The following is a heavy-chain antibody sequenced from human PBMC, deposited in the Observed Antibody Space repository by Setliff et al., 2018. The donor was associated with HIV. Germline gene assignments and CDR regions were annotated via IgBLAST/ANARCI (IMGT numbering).Heavy chain of an antibody. CDR1: GGSISSSSYY. CDR2: IYYGGST. CDR3: ARHKDPPGSRWIFYYYYMDL. V-gene: IGHV4-39*01. Sequence: PSETLSLTCTVSGGSISSSSYYWGWIRQPPGKGLEWIGSIYYGGSTSYNPSLSSRLTISVDTSKNQVSLRLSSVTAADTGVYYCARHKDPPGSRWIFYYYYMDLWGGGTTVTVSS. J-gene: IGHJ6*03. D-gene: IGHD6-13*01.